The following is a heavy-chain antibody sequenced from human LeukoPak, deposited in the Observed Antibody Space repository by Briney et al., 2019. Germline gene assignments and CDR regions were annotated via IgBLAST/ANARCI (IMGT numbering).Heavy chain of an antibody. Sequence: GGSVRLSCAVSGFLVSSNYMTWVRQAPGGGRGWVSVIYSGGRTYYADSVKGRFTTTRDNSKNTLYLQMNSLRAEDTAVYYCARAPDGYEAFDIWGQGTMVTVSS. J-gene: IGHJ3*02. CDR1: GFLVSSNY. CDR2: IYSGGRT. CDR3: ARAPDGYEAFDI. D-gene: IGHD3-22*01. V-gene: IGHV3-66*01.